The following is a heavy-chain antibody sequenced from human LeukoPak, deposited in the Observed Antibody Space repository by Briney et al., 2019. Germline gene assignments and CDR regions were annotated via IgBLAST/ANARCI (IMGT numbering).Heavy chain of an antibody. CDR3: AGGYCSGGRCIDAFDI. CDR2: IYSGGST. D-gene: IGHD2-15*01. CDR1: RFTVSRNY. Sequence: PGGSLRLSCAASRFTVSRNYMSWVRQAPGKGLEWVSVIYSGGSTYYADSVKGRFTISRDNSKNTLYLQMNSLRAEDTAVYYCAGGYCSGGRCIDAFDIWGQGTMDTVSS. V-gene: IGHV3-66*01. J-gene: IGHJ3*02.